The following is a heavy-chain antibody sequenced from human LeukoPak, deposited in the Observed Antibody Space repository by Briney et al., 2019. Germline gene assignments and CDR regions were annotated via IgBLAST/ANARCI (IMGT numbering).Heavy chain of an antibody. CDR1: GGSISSYY. V-gene: IGHV4-59*01. CDR3: ARVFSGYVSYGMDV. D-gene: IGHD3-22*01. Sequence: PSETLSLTCTVSGGSISSYYWSWIRQPPAKGLEWVGYIYYSGSTNYNPSLKSRVTISVDTSKNQFSLKLSSVTAADTAVYYCARVFSGYVSYGMDVWGQGTTVTVSS. CDR2: IYYSGST. J-gene: IGHJ6*02.